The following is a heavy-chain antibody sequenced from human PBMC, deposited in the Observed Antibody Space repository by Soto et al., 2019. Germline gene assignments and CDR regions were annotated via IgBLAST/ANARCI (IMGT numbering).Heavy chain of an antibody. D-gene: IGHD3-16*01. CDR1: GFSLSTSGMC. CDR2: IDWDDDK. V-gene: IGHV2-70*11. J-gene: IGHJ6*04. Sequence: SGPTLVNPTQTLTLTCTFSGFSLSTSGMCVSWIRQPPGKALEWLARIDWDDDKYYSTSLKTRLTISKDTSKNQVVLTMTNMELWNTPTFSCARIPKFSFFGGVYYFPYYYTGVDVGGKGTRVTVPS. CDR3: ARIPKFSFFGGVYYFPYYYTGVDV.